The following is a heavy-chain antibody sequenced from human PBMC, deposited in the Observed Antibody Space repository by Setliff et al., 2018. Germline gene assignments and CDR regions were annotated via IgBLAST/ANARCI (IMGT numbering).Heavy chain of an antibody. Sequence: SETLSLTCTVSGGSISSYYWSWIRQPPGKGLEWIGYIYTSGSTNYNPSLKSRVTISVDTSKNQFSLKLSSVTAADTAVYYCARGRYFESSSYYFPFDYWGQGTLVTVSS. V-gene: IGHV4-4*08. CDR1: GGSISSYY. CDR3: ARGRYFESSSYYFPFDY. J-gene: IGHJ4*02. CDR2: IYTSGST. D-gene: IGHD3-22*01.